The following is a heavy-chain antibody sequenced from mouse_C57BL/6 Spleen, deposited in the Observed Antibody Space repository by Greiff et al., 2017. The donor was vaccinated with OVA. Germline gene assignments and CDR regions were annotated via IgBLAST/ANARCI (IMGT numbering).Heavy chain of an antibody. CDR3: ARDDSFYAIDY. CDR2: IYPGDGDT. CDR1: GYAFSSSW. V-gene: IGHV1-82*01. Sequence: VQRVESGPELVKPGASVKISCKASGYAFSSSWMNWVKQRPGKGLEWIGRIYPGDGDTKYNGKFKGKATLTADKSSSTAYMQLSSLTSEDSAVYFCARDDSFYAIDYWGQGTSVTVSS. J-gene: IGHJ4*01. D-gene: IGHD2-4*01.